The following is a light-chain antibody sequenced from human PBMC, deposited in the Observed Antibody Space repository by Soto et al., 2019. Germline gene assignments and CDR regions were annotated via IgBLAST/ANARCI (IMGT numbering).Light chain of an antibody. CDR2: GAS. Sequence: EIVMTQSPATLSVSPGERATLSCRASQSVSSNLAWYQQKPGQAPRLLIYGASTMATGIPARFSGSGSGTEFPLTLSSLQSEDFAVSYCQQYNNWPPLTFGGGTKVEIK. CDR3: QQYNNWPPLT. J-gene: IGKJ4*01. V-gene: IGKV3-15*01. CDR1: QSVSSN.